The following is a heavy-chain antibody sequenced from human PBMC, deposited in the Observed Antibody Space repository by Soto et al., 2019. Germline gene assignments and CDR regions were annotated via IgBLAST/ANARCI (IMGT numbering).Heavy chain of an antibody. Sequence: SLSLSCAAPGFTFSGSAMHWVRQTSGKGLEWVGRIRSKANSYATAYAASVKGRFTISRDDSKNTAYLQMNSLKTEDTAVYYCARDSGYGSGASVNHYLDYWGHGTLVTVSS. J-gene: IGHJ4*01. V-gene: IGHV3-73*01. CDR2: IRSKANSYAT. CDR3: ARDSGYGSGASVNHYLDY. CDR1: GFTFSGSA. D-gene: IGHD3-10*01.